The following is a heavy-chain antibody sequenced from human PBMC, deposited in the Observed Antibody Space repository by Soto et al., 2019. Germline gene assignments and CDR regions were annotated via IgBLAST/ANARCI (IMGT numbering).Heavy chain of an antibody. D-gene: IGHD6-19*01. V-gene: IGHV1-18*01. J-gene: IGHJ4*02. CDR3: ARDRVPSQGQWLADFDD. Sequence: ASVKVSCKASGYTFTSYGISWVRQAPGHGLEWMGWISAYNGNTNYIQKLQGRVTMTTDTSTSTAYMELRSLRSDDTAVYFCARDRVPSQGQWLADFDDWGQGTLVTVSS. CDR2: ISAYNGNT. CDR1: GYTFTSYG.